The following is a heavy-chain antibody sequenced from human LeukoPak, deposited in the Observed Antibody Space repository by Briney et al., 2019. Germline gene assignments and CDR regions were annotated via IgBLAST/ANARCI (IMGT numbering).Heavy chain of an antibody. J-gene: IGHJ5*02. CDR1: GGSISSSSYY. CDR2: IYTSGST. Sequence: SETLSLTCTVSGGSISSSSYYWGWIRQPAGKGLEWIGRIYTSGSTNYNPSLKSRVTISVDTSKNQFSLKLSSVTAADTAVYYCARDRTHQYYYGWFDPWGQGTLVTVSS. V-gene: IGHV4-61*02. CDR3: ARDRTHQYYYGWFDP. D-gene: IGHD3-10*01.